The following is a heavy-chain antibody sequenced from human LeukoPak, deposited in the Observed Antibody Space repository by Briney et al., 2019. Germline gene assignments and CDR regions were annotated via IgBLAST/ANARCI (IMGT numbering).Heavy chain of an antibody. CDR1: GASISSTKW. CDR2: ISSGSSTK. CDR3: ARPPGDY. V-gene: IGHV3-48*01. J-gene: IGHJ4*02. Sequence: ETLSLTCTVSGASISSTKWWSWDRQPPGKGLEWVSYISSGSSTKYYADSVKGQFTISRDNAKNSLYLQMNSLRAEDTAVYYCARPPGDYWGQGTLVTVSS.